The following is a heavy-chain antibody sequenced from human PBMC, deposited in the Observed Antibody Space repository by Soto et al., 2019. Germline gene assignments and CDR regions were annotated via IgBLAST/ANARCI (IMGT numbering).Heavy chain of an antibody. V-gene: IGHV4-39*01. CDR1: GGSISSSNYY. D-gene: IGHD2-15*01. CDR3: ARRRYCRGGSCYNFDY. J-gene: IGHJ4*02. Sequence: SETLSLTCTVSGGSISSSNYYWGWIRQPPGKGLEWIGNIYFNGSTFYNPSLKSRVTISVDTSKNQFSLKLSSVTAADTAVFYCARRRYCRGGSCYNFDYWGQGTLVTVSS. CDR2: IYFNGST.